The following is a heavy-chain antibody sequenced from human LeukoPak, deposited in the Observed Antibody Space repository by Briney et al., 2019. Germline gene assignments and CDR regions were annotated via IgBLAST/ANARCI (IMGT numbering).Heavy chain of an antibody. CDR2: IIPIFGTA. Sequence: SVKVSCKASGGTFSSYAISWVRQAPGQGLEWMGGIIPIFGTANYAQKFQGRVTITADKSTSTAYMELSSLRSEDTAVYYCARVDPHDSSGYYYGGAFDIWGQGTTVTVSS. CDR3: ARVDPHDSSGYYYGGAFDI. D-gene: IGHD3-22*01. J-gene: IGHJ3*02. V-gene: IGHV1-69*06. CDR1: GGTFSSYA.